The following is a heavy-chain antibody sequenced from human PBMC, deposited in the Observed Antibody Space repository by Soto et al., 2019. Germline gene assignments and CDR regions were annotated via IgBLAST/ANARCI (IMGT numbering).Heavy chain of an antibody. CDR1: GFTFSSYA. J-gene: IGHJ6*02. D-gene: IGHD6-13*01. Sequence: GGSLRLSCAASGFTFSSYAMSWVRQAPRKGLEWVSAISGSGGSTYYADSVKGRFTISRDNSKNTLYLQMNSLRAEDTAVYYCAKGLASGSSSYYYGMDVWGQGTTVTVSS. V-gene: IGHV3-23*01. CDR3: AKGLASGSSSYYYGMDV. CDR2: ISGSGGST.